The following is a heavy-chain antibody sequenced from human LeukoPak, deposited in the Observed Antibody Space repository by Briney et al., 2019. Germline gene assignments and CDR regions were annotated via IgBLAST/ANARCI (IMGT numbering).Heavy chain of an antibody. V-gene: IGHV1-46*01. Sequence: ASVKVSCKASGYTFTGYYMHWVRQAPGQGLEWMGIINPSGGSTSYAQKFQGRVTMTRDMSTSTVYMELSSLRSEDTAVYYCARDLSGYANYNWFDPWGQGTLVTVSS. CDR1: GYTFTGYY. CDR3: ARDLSGYANYNWFDP. CDR2: INPSGGST. J-gene: IGHJ5*02. D-gene: IGHD5-12*01.